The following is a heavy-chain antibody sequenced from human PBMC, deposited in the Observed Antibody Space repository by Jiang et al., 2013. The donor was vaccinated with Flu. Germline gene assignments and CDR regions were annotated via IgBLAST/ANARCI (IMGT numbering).Heavy chain of an antibody. CDR3: AREAVRGSGSYFNI. Sequence: SGAEVKKPGASVKVSCKASGFTFTGYFMHWVRQAPGQGLEWMGWIIPDSGSTNYAQKFQGRIIMTRDTSISTAYLELDSLRSDDTALYFCAREAVRGSGSYFNIWGQGTLVTVSS. J-gene: IGHJ4*02. D-gene: IGHD3-10*01. CDR1: GFTFTGYF. CDR2: IIPDSGST. V-gene: IGHV1-2*02.